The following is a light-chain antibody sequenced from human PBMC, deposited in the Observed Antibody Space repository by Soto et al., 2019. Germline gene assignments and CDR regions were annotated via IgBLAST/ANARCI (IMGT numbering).Light chain of an antibody. CDR3: SSYTSSSTV. J-gene: IGLJ3*02. Sequence: QSALTQPASVSGSPGQLITISCTGTSSDVGGYNYVSWYQQHPGKAPKLMIYEVSNRPSGVSNRFSGSKSGNTASLTISGLQAEDEADYYCSSYTSSSTVFGGGTKLTVL. CDR1: SSDVGGYNY. V-gene: IGLV2-14*01. CDR2: EVS.